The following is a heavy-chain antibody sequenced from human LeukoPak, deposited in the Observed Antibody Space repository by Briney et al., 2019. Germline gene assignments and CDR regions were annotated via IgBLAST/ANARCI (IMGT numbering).Heavy chain of an antibody. Sequence: ASVKVSCKASGYTFTSYGMSWVRQAPGQGLEWMGSISAYNGNTNYAQKLQGRVTMTTDTSTSTAYMELRSLRSDDTAVYYCASGGSGEAAAMLYYFDYWGQGTLVTVSS. CDR2: ISAYNGNT. J-gene: IGHJ4*02. CDR3: ASGGSGEAAAMLYYFDY. CDR1: GYTFTSYG. D-gene: IGHD2-2*01. V-gene: IGHV1-18*04.